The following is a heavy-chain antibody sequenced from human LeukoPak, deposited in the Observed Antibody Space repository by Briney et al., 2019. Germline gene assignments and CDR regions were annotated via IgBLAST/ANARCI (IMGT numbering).Heavy chain of an antibody. CDR3: ARDLRQAGWVFDY. CDR2: IYSGGST. CDR1: GFTLSSNY. J-gene: IGHJ4*02. D-gene: IGHD6-19*01. Sequence: GGSLRLSCAASGFTLSSNYMSWVRQAPGKGLEWVSVIYSGGSTYYADPVKGRFTISRDNSKNTLYLQMNSLRAEDTAVYYCARDLRQAGWVFDYWGQGTLVTVSS. V-gene: IGHV3-53*01.